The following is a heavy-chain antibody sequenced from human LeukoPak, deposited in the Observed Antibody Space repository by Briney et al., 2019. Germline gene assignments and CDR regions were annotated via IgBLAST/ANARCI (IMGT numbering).Heavy chain of an antibody. J-gene: IGHJ3*02. CDR2: INPNGGGT. D-gene: IGHD2-21*02. V-gene: IGHV1-2*02. Sequence: ASVKVSCKASGYTSTGYYMHWVRQAPGQGLEWMGWINPNGGGTNYAQKFQGRVTMTRDTSISTAYMELSRLRSDDTAVYYCARDNEDIVVVTAIDAFDIWGQGTMVTVSS. CDR1: GYTSTGYY. CDR3: ARDNEDIVVVTAIDAFDI.